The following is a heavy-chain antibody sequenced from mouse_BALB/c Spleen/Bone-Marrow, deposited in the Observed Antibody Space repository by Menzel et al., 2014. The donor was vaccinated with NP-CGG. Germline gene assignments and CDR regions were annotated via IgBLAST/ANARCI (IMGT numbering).Heavy chain of an antibody. CDR1: GYTFTTYW. CDR3: TRTYEYFDY. J-gene: IGHJ2*01. Sequence: QVHVKQSGADLVRPGASVRLSCKASGYTFTTYWINWVKQSPGQGLEWIGNIYPSDNYTNYNQKFKDRATLTVDKSSSTAYMQLSSPTSEDSAVYYCTRTYEYFDYWGQGTTLTVSS. V-gene: IGHV1-69*02. CDR2: IYPSDNYT. D-gene: IGHD2-3*01.